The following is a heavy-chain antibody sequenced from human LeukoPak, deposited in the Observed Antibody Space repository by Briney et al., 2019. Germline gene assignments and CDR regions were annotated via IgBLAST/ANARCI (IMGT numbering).Heavy chain of an antibody. CDR3: ARLIYCSGGNCNLGYFDY. D-gene: IGHD2-15*01. CDR2: INHSGST. CDR1: GGSFSGYY. J-gene: IGHJ4*02. V-gene: IGHV4-34*01. Sequence: SETLSLTCTVYGGSFSGYYWSWIRQPPGKGLEWIGEINHSGSTNYNPSLKSRVTISVDTSKNQFSLKLSSATAADTAVYYCARLIYCSGGNCNLGYFDYWGQGTLVTVSS.